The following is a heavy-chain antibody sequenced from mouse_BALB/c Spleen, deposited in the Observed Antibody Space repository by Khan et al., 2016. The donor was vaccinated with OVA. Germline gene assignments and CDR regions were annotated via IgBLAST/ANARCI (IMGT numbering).Heavy chain of an antibody. V-gene: IGHV14-1*02. J-gene: IGHJ3*01. CDR1: GFNIKDYY. Sequence: EVQLQQSGAELVRPGALVKLSCKASGFNIKDYYLIWVKQRPEQGLEWIGWIDPENGNTIYDPKFQGKASITADTSSNTAYLQLSSLTFEDTAVYYCARRGYGNYWFAYWGQGTLVTVSA. D-gene: IGHD2-1*01. CDR3: ARRGYGNYWFAY. CDR2: IDPENGNT.